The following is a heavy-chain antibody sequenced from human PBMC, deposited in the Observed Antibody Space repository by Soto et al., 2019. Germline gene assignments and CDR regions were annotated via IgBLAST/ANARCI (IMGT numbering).Heavy chain of an antibody. V-gene: IGHV2-70*04. D-gene: IGHD3-10*01. CDR2: IDWDDDK. Sequence: TGTTLVNPTETLTLTCTFYGFSVNTSALSVSWIRQPPEKALERLARIDWDDDKFYSTSMKTRLTISKDPSKDQVVLILANVDPVDTAPDYCARGDGDYYFDYWGQGTLVTVSS. CDR3: ARGDGDYYFDY. CDR1: GFSVNTSALS. J-gene: IGHJ4*02.